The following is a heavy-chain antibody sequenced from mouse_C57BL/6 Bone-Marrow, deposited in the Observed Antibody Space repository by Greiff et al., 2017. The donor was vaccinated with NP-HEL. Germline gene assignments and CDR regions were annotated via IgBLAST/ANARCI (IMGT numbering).Heavy chain of an antibody. CDR1: GFTFSSYG. CDR2: ISSGGSYT. V-gene: IGHV5-6*01. J-gene: IGHJ3*01. CDR3: ARYDYDEAAWFAY. D-gene: IGHD2-4*01. Sequence: EVMLVESGGDLVKPGGSLKLSCAASGFTFSSYGMSWVRQTPDKRLEWVATISSGGSYTYYPDSVKGRFTISRDNAKNTLYLQMSSLKSEDTAMYYCARYDYDEAAWFAYWGQGTLVTVSA.